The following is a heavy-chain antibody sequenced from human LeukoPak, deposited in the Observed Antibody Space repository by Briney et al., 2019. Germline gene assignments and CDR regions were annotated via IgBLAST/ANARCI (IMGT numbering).Heavy chain of an antibody. CDR3: ARSPGYSSGWYDY. V-gene: IGHV4-59*01. CDR2: IYYSGST. CDR1: GASISSYY. D-gene: IGHD6-19*01. Sequence: SETLSLTCTVSGASISSYYWSWLRQPPGKGLEWIGYIYYSGSTNYNPSLKSRVTISVDTSKNQFSLKLSSVTAADTAVYYCARSPGYSSGWYDYWGQGTLVTVSS. J-gene: IGHJ4*02.